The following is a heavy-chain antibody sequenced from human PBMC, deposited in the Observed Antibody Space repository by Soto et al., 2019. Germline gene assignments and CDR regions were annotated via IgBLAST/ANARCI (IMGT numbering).Heavy chain of an antibody. Sequence: ASVKVSCKASGYTFTSYYMHWVRQAPGQGLEWMGIINPSGGSTSYAQKFQGRVTMTRDTSTSTVYMELSSLRSEDTAVYYCARVRVEMATRYYFDYWGQGTLVTV. J-gene: IGHJ4*02. CDR2: INPSGGST. V-gene: IGHV1-46*01. CDR1: GYTFTSYY. CDR3: ARVRVEMATRYYFDY. D-gene: IGHD5-12*01.